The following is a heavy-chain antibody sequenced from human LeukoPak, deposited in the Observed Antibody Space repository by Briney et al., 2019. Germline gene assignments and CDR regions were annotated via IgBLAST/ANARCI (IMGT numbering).Heavy chain of an antibody. CDR2: ISNSGSGT. CDR3: AKVRSGSYPQIDY. Sequence: GGSLRLSCAVSGFTFEDYGMSWVRQGPGKGLEWVSTISNSGSGTHYADSVKGRFTISRDNFKNTLYLQMNSLRAEDTAVYYCAKVRSGSYPQIDYWGQGTLVTVSS. J-gene: IGHJ4*02. CDR1: GFTFEDYG. D-gene: IGHD1-26*01. V-gene: IGHV3-23*01.